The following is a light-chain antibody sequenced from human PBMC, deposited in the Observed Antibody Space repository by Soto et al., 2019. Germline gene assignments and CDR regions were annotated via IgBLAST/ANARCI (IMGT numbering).Light chain of an antibody. V-gene: IGLV1-44*01. J-gene: IGLJ1*01. CDR2: STS. CDR1: SSNIGSNT. Sequence: QTVLTQPPSASGTPGQIVAISCSGSSSNIGSNTVTWYQQITGKAPTLLIYSTSQRSSGVPGRCSGSKSGASASLSISGLQSEDEADYYCAARDDRLDVYVFGTGTKVTVL. CDR3: AARDDRLDVYV.